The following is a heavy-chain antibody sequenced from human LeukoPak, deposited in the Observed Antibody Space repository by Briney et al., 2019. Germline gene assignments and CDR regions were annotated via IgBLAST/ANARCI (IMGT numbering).Heavy chain of an antibody. CDR1: GYIFTGYY. Sequence: GASVKVSCKASGYIFTGYYMHWVRQAPGQGLEWMGWINPNSGGTNYAQKFQGRVTMTRDTSISTAYMELSRLRSDDTAVYYCASLLTFDSSGYHSWGQGTLVTVSS. CDR2: INPNSGGT. D-gene: IGHD3-22*01. CDR3: ASLLTFDSSGYHS. V-gene: IGHV1-2*02. J-gene: IGHJ4*02.